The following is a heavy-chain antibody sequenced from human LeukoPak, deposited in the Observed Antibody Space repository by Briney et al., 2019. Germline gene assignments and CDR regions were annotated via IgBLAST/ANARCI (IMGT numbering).Heavy chain of an antibody. CDR3: ARYPSDQYYFDY. CDR1: GFTVSSNY. V-gene: IGHV3-53*01. Sequence: PGGSLRLSCAASGFTVSSNYMSWVRQAPGKGLECVSVIYSGGSTYYADSVKGRFPISRDNSKNTLYLQMNSLRAEDTAVYYCARYPSDQYYFDYWGQGTLVTVSS. CDR2: IYSGGST. J-gene: IGHJ4*02.